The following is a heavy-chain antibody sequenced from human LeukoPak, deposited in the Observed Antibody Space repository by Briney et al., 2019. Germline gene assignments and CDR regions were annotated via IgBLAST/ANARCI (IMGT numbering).Heavy chain of an antibody. Sequence: ASVKVSCKASGYTFTSYGISWLRQAPGQGLEWMGWISAYNGNTNYAQKLQGRVTMTTDTSTSTAYMELRSLRSDDTAVYYCAREGYYYDSSGYSLYYFDYWGQGTLVTVSS. CDR3: AREGYYYDSSGYSLYYFDY. CDR2: ISAYNGNT. J-gene: IGHJ4*02. D-gene: IGHD3-22*01. CDR1: GYTFTSYG. V-gene: IGHV1-18*01.